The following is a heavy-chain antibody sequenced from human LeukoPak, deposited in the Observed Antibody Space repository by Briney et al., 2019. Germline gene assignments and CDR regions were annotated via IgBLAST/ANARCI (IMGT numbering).Heavy chain of an antibody. J-gene: IGHJ4*02. CDR2: IYYSGST. Sequence: SETLSLTCTVSGGSISSSTYSWGWIRQPPGKGLEWIGSIYYSGSTSYNPSLKSRVTISVDTSKNQFSLKLDSVTAADTAVYYCARNASDSGTSYFDYWGQGTLVTVSS. CDR1: GGSISSSTYS. V-gene: IGHV4-39*01. CDR3: ARNASDSGTSYFDY. D-gene: IGHD1-26*01.